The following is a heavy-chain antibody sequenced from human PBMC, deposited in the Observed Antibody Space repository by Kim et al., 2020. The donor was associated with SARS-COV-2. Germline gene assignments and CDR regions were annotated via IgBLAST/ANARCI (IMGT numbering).Heavy chain of an antibody. CDR3: AREDWVGDSYGRNGMDV. J-gene: IGHJ6*02. D-gene: IGHD5-18*01. Sequence: ASVKVSCKASGYTFTSYYMHWVRQAPGQGLEWMGIINPSGGSTSYAQKFQGRVTMTRDTSTSTVYMELSSLRSEDTAVYYCAREDWVGDSYGRNGMDVWGQGTTVTVSS. CDR2: INPSGGST. CDR1: GYTFTSYY. V-gene: IGHV1-46*01.